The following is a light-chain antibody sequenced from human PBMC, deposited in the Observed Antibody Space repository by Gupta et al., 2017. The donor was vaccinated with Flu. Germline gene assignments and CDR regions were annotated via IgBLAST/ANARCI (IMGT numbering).Light chain of an antibody. CDR2: QNN. J-gene: IGLJ2*01. CDR1: TLGDKY. V-gene: IGLV3-1*01. CDR3: QAWDSSTVV. Sequence: SYELTQPPSVSVSLGQTASITCSGDTLGDKYACWYQQKPGQYPILVIYQNNRRPSGIPERFSGSNSGNTATLTISGTQAMDEADYYCQAWDSSTVVFGGGTKLTVL.